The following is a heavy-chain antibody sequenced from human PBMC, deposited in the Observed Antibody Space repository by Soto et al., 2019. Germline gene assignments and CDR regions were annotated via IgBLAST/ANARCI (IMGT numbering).Heavy chain of an antibody. V-gene: IGHV4-34*01. J-gene: IGHJ3*02. CDR1: GGSFSGYY. Sequence: PSETLSLTCAVYGGSFSGYYWSWIRQPPGKGLEWIGEINHSGSTNYNPSLKSRVTISVDTSKNQFSLKLSSATAADTAVYYCVSQGYCSSTSCSIDDAFDIWGQGTMVT. CDR2: INHSGST. D-gene: IGHD2-2*01. CDR3: VSQGYCSSTSCSIDDAFDI.